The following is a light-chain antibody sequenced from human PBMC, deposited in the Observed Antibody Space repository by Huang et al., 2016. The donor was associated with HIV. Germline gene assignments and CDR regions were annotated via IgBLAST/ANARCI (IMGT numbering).Light chain of an antibody. Sequence: DIVMTQSPLSLPVTPGEPVSISCRSSQSLLHGDGYNYLDWYLQKPGQSPQLLIYLGSNRASGGPGRFSGSGSGTDFALKISRVEPEDVGVYYCMQALMTPRTFGQGTTLAIK. V-gene: IGKV2-28*01. CDR2: LGS. CDR3: MQALMTPRT. CDR1: QSLLHGDGYNY. J-gene: IGKJ2*01.